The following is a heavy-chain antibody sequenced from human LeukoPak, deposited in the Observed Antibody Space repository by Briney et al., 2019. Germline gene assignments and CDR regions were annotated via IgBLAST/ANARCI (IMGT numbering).Heavy chain of an antibody. Sequence: GGSLRLSCSVSGFTFSSYSMHWVGQAPGKGLEYISALSNNGGSTYYADSVRGRFTISRDNSKNTLYLQMSGLRAEDTAVYYCVKGINWGHYYYGMDVWGQGTTVTVSS. V-gene: IGHV3-64D*06. CDR3: VKGINWGHYYYGMDV. CDR1: GFTFSSYS. CDR2: LSNNGGST. J-gene: IGHJ6*02. D-gene: IGHD7-27*01.